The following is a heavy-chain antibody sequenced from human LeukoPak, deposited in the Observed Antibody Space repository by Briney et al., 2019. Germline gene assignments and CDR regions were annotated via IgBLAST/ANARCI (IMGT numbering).Heavy chain of an antibody. V-gene: IGHV1-8*01. D-gene: IGHD6-13*01. Sequence: ASVKVSCKASGYTFTSYDINWVRQATGQGLEWMGWMNPNSGNTGYAQKFQGRVTMTRNTSISTAYMELSSLRSEDTAVYYCARCLKSRGSSWFDPWGQGTLVTVSS. CDR1: GYTFTSYD. J-gene: IGHJ5*02. CDR2: MNPNSGNT. CDR3: ARCLKSRGSSWFDP.